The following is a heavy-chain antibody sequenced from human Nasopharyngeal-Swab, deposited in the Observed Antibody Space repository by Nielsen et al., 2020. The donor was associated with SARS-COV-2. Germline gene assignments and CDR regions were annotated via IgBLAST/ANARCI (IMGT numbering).Heavy chain of an antibody. Sequence: GESLKISCAASGFPFSSYGMHWVRQAPGKGPEWVAVISGDGGNIYYGDSVKGRFTISRDNSKNTLYLQVNSLRPEDKAVYYCAKARAGVRGFDYWGQGVPVTVSA. V-gene: IGHV3-30*18. J-gene: IGHJ4*02. CDR2: ISGDGGNI. D-gene: IGHD3-10*01. CDR3: AKARAGVRGFDY. CDR1: GFPFSSYG.